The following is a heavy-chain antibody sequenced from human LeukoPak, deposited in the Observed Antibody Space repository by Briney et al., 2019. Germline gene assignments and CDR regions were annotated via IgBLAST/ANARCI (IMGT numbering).Heavy chain of an antibody. V-gene: IGHV4-34*01. CDR1: GGSFSGYY. J-gene: IGHJ6*02. CDR2: INHSGST. Sequence: SETLSLTCAVYGGSFSGYYWSWIRQPPGKGLEWIGEINHSGSTNYNPSLKSRVTISVDTSKNQFSLKLSSVTAADTAVYYCASGGYYYYYGMDVWGQGTTVTVSS. CDR3: ASGGYYYYYGMDV.